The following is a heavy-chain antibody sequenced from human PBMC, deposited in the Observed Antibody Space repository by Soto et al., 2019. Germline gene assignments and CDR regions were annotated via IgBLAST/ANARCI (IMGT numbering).Heavy chain of an antibody. CDR1: GGSISSGYYY. V-gene: IGHV4-30-4*01. CDR2: IYYSWNT. CDR3: ASPWLSGMDV. J-gene: IGHJ6*01. Sequence: SETLSLTCSVSGGSISSGYYYLSWIRQPPGKGLEWIGNIYYSWNTYYNPSLKSRLIISVDTSKNQFSLHVGSVTAADTAVYYCASPWLSGMDVWGQGTRAT. D-gene: IGHD5-12*01.